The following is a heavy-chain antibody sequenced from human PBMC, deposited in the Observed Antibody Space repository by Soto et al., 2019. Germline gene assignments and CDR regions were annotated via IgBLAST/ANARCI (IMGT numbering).Heavy chain of an antibody. CDR3: ARGRGVAIPAGTPDAFDV. V-gene: IGHV1-18*01. J-gene: IGHJ3*01. Sequence: ASVKVSCKASGYIFNKYGFNWVRQAPGQGLEWMGRISAFNGYTSFAQKFQGRATLTTDTSTNTAYMELSSLRSDDTAIYYCARGRGVAIPAGTPDAFDVWGQGTMVTVSS. CDR2: ISAFNGYT. D-gene: IGHD2-15*01. CDR1: GYIFNKYG.